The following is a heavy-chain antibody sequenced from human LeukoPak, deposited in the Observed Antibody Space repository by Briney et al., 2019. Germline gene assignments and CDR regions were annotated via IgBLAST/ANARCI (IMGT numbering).Heavy chain of an antibody. J-gene: IGHJ4*02. D-gene: IGHD5-12*01. CDR2: ISYDGSNK. CDR3: ATLPARNGYDYFDY. CDR1: AFTFSNYA. V-gene: IGHV3-30*04. Sequence: GRSLRLSCAASAFTFSNYAMHWVRQAPGKGLEWVAVISYDGSNKYYAGSVKGRFTISRDNSKNTLYLQMNSLRAEDTAVYYCATLPARNGYDYFDYWGQGTLVTVSS.